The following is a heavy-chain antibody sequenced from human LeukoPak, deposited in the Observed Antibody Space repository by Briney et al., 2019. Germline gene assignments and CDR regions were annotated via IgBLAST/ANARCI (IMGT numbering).Heavy chain of an antibody. J-gene: IGHJ4*02. CDR1: GFTVSSNY. D-gene: IGHD1-26*01. V-gene: IGHV3-66*01. Sequence: GGSLRLSCAASGFTVSSNYMSWVRQAPGKGLEWVSVIYSGGSTYYADSVKGGSTISRDNSKNTLYLQMNSLRAEHRAVYYCARDRGTRFDYWGQGTLVTVSS. CDR3: ARDRGTRFDY. CDR2: IYSGGST.